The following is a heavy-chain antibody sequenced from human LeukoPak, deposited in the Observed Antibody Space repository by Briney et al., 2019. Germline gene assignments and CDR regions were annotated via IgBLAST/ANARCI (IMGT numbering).Heavy chain of an antibody. D-gene: IGHD2-2*02. CDR3: ARLGGYCSSTSCYTNYYFDY. V-gene: IGHV5-51*01. CDR1: GYSFTSYW. CDR2: IYPGDSDT. J-gene: IGHJ4*02. Sequence: GESLKISCKGSGYSFTSYWIGWVRQMPGKGLEWMGIIYPGDSDTRYSPSFQGQVTISADKSISTAYLQWSSLKASDTAMYYCARLGGYCSSTSCYTNYYFDYWGQGTLVTVSS.